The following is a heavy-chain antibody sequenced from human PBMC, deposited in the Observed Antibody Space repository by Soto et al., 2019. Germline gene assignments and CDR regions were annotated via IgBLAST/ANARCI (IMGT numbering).Heavy chain of an antibody. CDR2: INPSGGGT. Sequence: QVHLVQSGAEVKKPGASVTFPCKASGYTFSNYYMHWVRQAPGQVLEWVGIINPSGGGTTYAQNLQGRVTMTRDTSTSTVYMELNSLRSEDTAVYYCARGPKLTDFGDRGYYGMDVWGHGTTVTVSS. V-gene: IGHV1-46*01. J-gene: IGHJ6*02. CDR1: GYTFSNYY. CDR3: ARGPKLTDFGDRGYYGMDV. D-gene: IGHD4-17*01.